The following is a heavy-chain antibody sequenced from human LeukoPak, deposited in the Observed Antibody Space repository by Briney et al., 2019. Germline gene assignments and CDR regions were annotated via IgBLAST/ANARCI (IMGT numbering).Heavy chain of an antibody. D-gene: IGHD2/OR15-2a*01. CDR3: VKDLRSDFMGVLSRYLSY. Sequence: GGPLRLSCSASGFTYSSYAMHWVRQAPGKGLEYVAAISRNGGSKYYADSVKGRFTISRDNSKNTLYLQMSSLRAEDTAVYLGVKDLRSDFMGVLSRYLSYWGQGTLVTVSS. CDR2: ISRNGGSK. J-gene: IGHJ4*02. CDR1: GFTYSSYA. V-gene: IGHV3-64D*09.